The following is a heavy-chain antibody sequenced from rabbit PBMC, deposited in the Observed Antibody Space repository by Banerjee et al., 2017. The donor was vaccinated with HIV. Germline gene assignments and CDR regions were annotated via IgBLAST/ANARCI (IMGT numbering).Heavy chain of an antibody. J-gene: IGHJ6*01. Sequence: QEHLVESGGGLVTLGGSLKLTCKASGIDFSRSFWISWVRQTPGKGLEWIGCIYPTYGATDYANWVNGRFTISSDNAQNNVDLQMNSLTAADTATYFCARFKRFRNTYGYGDYVYGYGMDLWGPGTLVTVS. CDR3: ARFKRFRNTYGYGDYVYGYGMDL. D-gene: IGHD6-1*01. CDR1: GIDFSRSFW. CDR2: IYPTYGAT. V-gene: IGHV1S43*01.